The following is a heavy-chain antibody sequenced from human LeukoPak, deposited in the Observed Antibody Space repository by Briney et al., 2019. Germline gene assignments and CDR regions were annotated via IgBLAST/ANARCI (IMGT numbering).Heavy chain of an antibody. Sequence: GASVKVSCKASGHTFTSYGISWVRQAPGQGLEWMGWISAYNGNTNYAQKLQGRVTMTTDTSTSTAYMELRSLRSDDTAVYYCARGSVVVPAALRGYSGYDLDAFDIWGQGTMVTVSS. J-gene: IGHJ3*02. V-gene: IGHV1-18*01. D-gene: IGHD5-12*01. CDR3: ARGSVVVPAALRGYSGYDLDAFDI. CDR1: GHTFTSYG. CDR2: ISAYNGNT.